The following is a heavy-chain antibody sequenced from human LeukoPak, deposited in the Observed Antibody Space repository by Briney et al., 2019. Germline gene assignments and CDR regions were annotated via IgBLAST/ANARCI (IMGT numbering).Heavy chain of an antibody. Sequence: GASVEVSCKASGYTFTSYGISWVRQAPGQGLEWMGWISAYNGNTNYAQKLQGRVTMTTDTSTSTAYMELRSLRSDDTAVYYCARDGLGHYYDSSGYYSYWGQGTLVTVSS. J-gene: IGHJ4*02. CDR1: GYTFTSYG. CDR3: ARDGLGHYYDSSGYYSY. D-gene: IGHD3-22*01. V-gene: IGHV1-18*01. CDR2: ISAYNGNT.